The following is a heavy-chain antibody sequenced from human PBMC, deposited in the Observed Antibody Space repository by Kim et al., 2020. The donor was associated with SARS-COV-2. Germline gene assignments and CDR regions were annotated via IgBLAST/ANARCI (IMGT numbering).Heavy chain of an antibody. Sequence: SETLSLTCTVSGGSVSSGSYYWSWIRQPPGKGLEWIGYIYYSGSTNYNPSLKSRVTISVDTSKNQFSLKLSSVTAADTAVYYCARAGDLRFWTSWFLIDYWGQGTLVTVSS. CDR2: IYYSGST. CDR3: ARAGDLRFWTSWFLIDY. CDR1: GGSVSSGSYY. J-gene: IGHJ4*02. V-gene: IGHV4-61*01. D-gene: IGHD3-3*01.